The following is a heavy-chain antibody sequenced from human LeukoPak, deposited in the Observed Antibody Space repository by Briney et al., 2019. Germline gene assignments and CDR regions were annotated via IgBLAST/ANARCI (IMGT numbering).Heavy chain of an antibody. CDR3: ASDRSPMPYGDYRYYFDY. Sequence: ASVKVSXKASGYTFTSYYMHWVRQAPGQGLEWMGIINPSGGSTSYAQKFQGRVTMTRDTSTSTVYMELSSLRSEDTAVYYCASDRSPMPYGDYRYYFDYWGQGILVTVSS. CDR2: INPSGGST. J-gene: IGHJ4*02. V-gene: IGHV1-46*01. CDR1: GYTFTSYY. D-gene: IGHD4-17*01.